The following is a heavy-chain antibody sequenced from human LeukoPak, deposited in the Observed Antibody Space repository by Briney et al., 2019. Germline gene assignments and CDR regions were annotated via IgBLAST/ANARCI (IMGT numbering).Heavy chain of an antibody. CDR1: GGSISSYY. D-gene: IGHD6-19*01. CDR3: AREAYSSGWYSP. V-gene: IGHV4-39*07. CDR2: IYYSGST. J-gene: IGHJ5*02. Sequence: PSETLSLTCTVSGGSISSYYWGWIRQPPGKGLEWIGSIYYSGSTYYNPSLKSRVTISVDTSKNQFSLKLSSVTAADTAVYYCAREAYSSGWYSPWGQGTLVTVSS.